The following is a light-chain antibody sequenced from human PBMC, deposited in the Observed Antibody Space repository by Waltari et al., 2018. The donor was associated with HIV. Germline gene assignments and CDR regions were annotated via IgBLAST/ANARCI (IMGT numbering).Light chain of an antibody. Sequence: MTQSPSSLSASVGDRVTITCRASQSIGVYLNWYRQKQGKAPELLIYAASNLQSGLPPRFSGSGSGTDFTLTISSLQPEDFATYYCQQTFNIPLIFGPGTKVDI. CDR1: QSIGVY. V-gene: IGKV1-39*01. CDR2: AAS. J-gene: IGKJ3*01. CDR3: QQTFNIPLI.